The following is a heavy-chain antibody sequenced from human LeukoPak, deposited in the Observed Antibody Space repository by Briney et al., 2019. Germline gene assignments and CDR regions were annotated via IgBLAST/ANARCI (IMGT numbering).Heavy chain of an antibody. CDR2: INTNTGNP. J-gene: IGHJ4*02. CDR1: GYTFTTYA. D-gene: IGHD2-15*01. V-gene: IGHV7-4-1*02. CDR3: VRGYCSGGSCSLVDY. Sequence: ASVKVSCKASGYTFTTYAMNWVRQAPGQGLEWMGWINTNTGNPTYAQGFTGRFVFSLDTSVSTAYLQISSLKAEDTAVYYCVRGYCSGGSCSLVDYWGQGTLVTVSS.